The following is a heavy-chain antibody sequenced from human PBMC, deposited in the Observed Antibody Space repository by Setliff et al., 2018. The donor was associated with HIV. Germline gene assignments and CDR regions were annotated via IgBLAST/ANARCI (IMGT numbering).Heavy chain of an antibody. J-gene: IGHJ4*02. V-gene: IGHV4-4*07. CDR3: ARGWFGGYYFDY. D-gene: IGHD3-10*01. CDR1: GDSIGDYY. Sequence: SETLSLTCTVSGDSIGDYYWNWIRQPAGKGLEWIGRVYASAYSNYNPSLKSRVTMSVDTSQNQFSLKLSFVTAADTAVYYCARGWFGGYYFDYWGQGTLVTVSS. CDR2: VYASAYS.